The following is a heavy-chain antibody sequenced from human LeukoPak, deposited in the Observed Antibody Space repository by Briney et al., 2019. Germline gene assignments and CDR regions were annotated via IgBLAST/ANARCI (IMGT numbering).Heavy chain of an antibody. CDR3: ARGGGGPRY. V-gene: IGHV4-61*02. J-gene: IGHJ4*02. D-gene: IGHD2-15*01. CDR2: IFASGSS. CDR1: GGSISSGSYY. Sequence: SETLSLTCTVSGGSISSGSYYWSWIRQPAGKGLEWIGRIFASGSSNYNPSLKSRVTISVDTSKNQFSLKLTSVTAADTAVYYCARGGGGPRYWGQGTLVTVSP.